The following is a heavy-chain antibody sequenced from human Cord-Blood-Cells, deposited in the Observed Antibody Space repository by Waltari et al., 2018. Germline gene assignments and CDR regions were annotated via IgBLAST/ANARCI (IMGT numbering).Heavy chain of an antibody. D-gene: IGHD3-3*01. Sequence: QLQLQESGPGLVKPSGTLSLTCTVSGGSISSSSYYWGWIRQPPGKGLEWIGSIYYSGSTYYNPSLKSRVTISVDTSKNQFSLKLSSVTAADTAVYYCASGFYDFWSGYYPEFDYWGQGTLVTVSS. CDR1: GGSISSSSYY. CDR2: IYYSGST. CDR3: ASGFYDFWSGYYPEFDY. V-gene: IGHV4-39*01. J-gene: IGHJ4*02.